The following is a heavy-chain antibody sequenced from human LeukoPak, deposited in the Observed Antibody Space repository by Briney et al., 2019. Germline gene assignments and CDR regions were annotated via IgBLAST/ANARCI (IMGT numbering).Heavy chain of an antibody. CDR3: ASWFGAYYGMDV. V-gene: IGHV4-34*01. J-gene: IGHJ6*02. CDR2: INHSGST. D-gene: IGHD3-10*01. Sequence: SETLSLTCAAYGGSFSGYYWSWIRQPPGKGLEWIGEINHSGSTNYNPSLKSRVTISVDTSKNQFSLKLSSVTAADTAVYYCASWFGAYYGMDVWGQGTTVTVSS. CDR1: GGSFSGYY.